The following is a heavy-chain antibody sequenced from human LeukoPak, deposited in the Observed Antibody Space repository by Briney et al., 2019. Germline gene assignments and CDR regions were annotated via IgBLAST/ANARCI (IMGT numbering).Heavy chain of an antibody. CDR3: VRVLRSGSNYFFYGMDV. D-gene: IGHD3-10*01. CDR2: VFRSGDT. V-gene: IGHV4-38-2*02. CDR1: SYPINNGYF. Sequence: SETLSLTCTVSSYPINNGYFLGWIRQPPGEGLEYICTVFRSGDTYYNPSLKRRVTISLDTSTNEISLKLRSATAADTAVYYCVRVLRSGSNYFFYGMDVWGKGTTVTVSS. J-gene: IGHJ6*04.